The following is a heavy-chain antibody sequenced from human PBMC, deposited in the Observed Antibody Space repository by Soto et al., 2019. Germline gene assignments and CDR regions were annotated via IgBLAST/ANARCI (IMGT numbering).Heavy chain of an antibody. J-gene: IGHJ6*02. Sequence: PGGSLRLSCAASGFTFSSYAMSWVRQAPGKGLEWVSAISGSGGSTYYADSVKGRFTISRDNSKNTLYLQMNSLRAEDTAVYYCVQEGFFGIAAPPWRMDVCGQGLMGTVS. D-gene: IGHD6-6*01. CDR1: GFTFSSYA. CDR2: ISGSGGST. CDR3: VQEGFFGIAAPPWRMDV. V-gene: IGHV3-23*01.